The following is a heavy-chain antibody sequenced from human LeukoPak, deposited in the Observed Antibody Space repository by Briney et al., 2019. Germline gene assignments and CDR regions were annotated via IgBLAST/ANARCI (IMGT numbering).Heavy chain of an antibody. J-gene: IGHJ4*02. D-gene: IGHD6-13*01. CDR2: INHSGST. Sequence: GSLRLSCAASGFTFSSYEMNWVRQPPGKGLEWIGEINHSGSTNYNPSLKSRVTISVDTSKNQFSLKLSSVTAADTAVYYCARGIAAVVGFDYWGQGTLVTVSS. CDR3: ARGIAAVVGFDY. CDR1: GFTFSSYE. V-gene: IGHV4-34*01.